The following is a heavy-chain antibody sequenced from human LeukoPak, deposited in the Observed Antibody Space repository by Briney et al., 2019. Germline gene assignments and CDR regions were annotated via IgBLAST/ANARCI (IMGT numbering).Heavy chain of an antibody. CDR2: IYYSGST. J-gene: IGHJ4*02. Sequence: PSETLSLTCTVSGGSISSGGYYWSWIRQHPGKGLEWIGYIYYSGSTYYNPSLKSRITISVDTSKNQFSLKLSSVTAADTAAYYCARGFGGSSTSYAYPFGYWGQGTLVTVSS. D-gene: IGHD2-2*01. CDR3: ARGFGGSSTSYAYPFGY. CDR1: GGSISSGGYY. V-gene: IGHV4-31*03.